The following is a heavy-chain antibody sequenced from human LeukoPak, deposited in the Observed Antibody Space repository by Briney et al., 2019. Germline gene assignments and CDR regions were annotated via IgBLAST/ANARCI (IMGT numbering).Heavy chain of an antibody. Sequence: SETLSLTCTVSGGSISGSSYYWGWMRQPRGKGLEWIGSIYYSGSTNYNPSLKSRVTISVDTSKNQFSLKLSSVTAADTAVYYCARAAYSGSYHSDYWGQGTLVTVSS. D-gene: IGHD1-26*01. CDR2: IYYSGST. CDR3: ARAAYSGSYHSDY. J-gene: IGHJ4*02. CDR1: GGSISGSSYY. V-gene: IGHV4-39*07.